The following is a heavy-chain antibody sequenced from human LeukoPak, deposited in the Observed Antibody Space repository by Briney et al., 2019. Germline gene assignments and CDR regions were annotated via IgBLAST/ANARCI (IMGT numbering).Heavy chain of an antibody. Sequence: PGGSLRLSCAASGFTFSSYAMSWVRQAPGKGLEWVLGISGSGGSTYYADSVKGRVTISRDNSKNTLYLQMNSLRAEDTAVYYCAKADDFWMEDYWGQGTLVTASS. CDR3: AKADDFWMEDY. CDR2: ISGSGGST. J-gene: IGHJ4*02. D-gene: IGHD3-3*01. V-gene: IGHV3-23*01. CDR1: GFTFSSYA.